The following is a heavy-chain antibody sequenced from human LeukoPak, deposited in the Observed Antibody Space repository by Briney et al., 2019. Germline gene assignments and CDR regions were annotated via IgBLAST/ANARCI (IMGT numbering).Heavy chain of an antibody. CDR2: IYTSGST. CDR1: GGSISSYY. D-gene: IGHD3-22*01. CDR3: ARARAWVVSTLDYYYYYMDV. Sequence: SETLSLTCTVSGGSISSYYWSWIRQPAGKGLEWIGRIYTSGSTNYNPSLKSRVTMLVDTSKNQFSLKLSSVTAADTAVYYCARARAWVVSTLDYYYYYMDVWGKGTTVTVSS. V-gene: IGHV4-4*07. J-gene: IGHJ6*03.